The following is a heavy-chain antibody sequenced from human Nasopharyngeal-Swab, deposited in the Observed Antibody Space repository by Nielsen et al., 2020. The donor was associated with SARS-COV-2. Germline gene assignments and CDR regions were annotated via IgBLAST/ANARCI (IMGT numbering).Heavy chain of an antibody. D-gene: IGHD1-26*01. CDR3: ARPMRPMGHYYFGMDV. CDR2: IYPGDSNT. CDR1: GYSFTTYW. Sequence: GGSRRPSCKGSGYSFTTYWIGWVRQMHGKGLEWMGIIYPGDSNTRYSPSFQGQVTISADKYSSTAYLQWTSLKASDTAIYYCARPMRPMGHYYFGMDVWGQGTTVTVSS. J-gene: IGHJ6*02. V-gene: IGHV5-51*01.